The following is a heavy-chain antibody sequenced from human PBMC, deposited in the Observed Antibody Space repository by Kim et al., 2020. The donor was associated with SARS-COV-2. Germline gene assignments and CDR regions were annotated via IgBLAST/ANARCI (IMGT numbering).Heavy chain of an antibody. J-gene: IGHJ4*02. CDR3: VTVLHSGYVDS. V-gene: IGHV3-23*01. CDR2: INFSGGTT. Sequence: GGSLRISCAASGFTFRDYAMSWVRQAPGKGLECISLINFSGGTTFYGDSVKGRFTISRDKSKSTLYLQMNSLRAEETAVYYCVTVLHSGYVDSWGQGTLVTVSS. CDR1: GFTFRDYA. D-gene: IGHD3-22*01.